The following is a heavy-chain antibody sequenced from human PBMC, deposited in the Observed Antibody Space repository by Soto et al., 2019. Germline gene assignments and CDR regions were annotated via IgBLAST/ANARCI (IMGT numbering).Heavy chain of an antibody. V-gene: IGHV3-23*01. CDR2: ISGSGGST. Sequence: GGSLRLCCAASGFTFSSYAMSWVRQAPGKGLEWVSAISGSGGSTYYADSVKGRFTISRDNSKNTLYLQMNSLRAEDTAVYYCAKDPYDSSGYPDYWGQGTLVTVSS. J-gene: IGHJ4*02. CDR1: GFTFSSYA. D-gene: IGHD3-22*01. CDR3: AKDPYDSSGYPDY.